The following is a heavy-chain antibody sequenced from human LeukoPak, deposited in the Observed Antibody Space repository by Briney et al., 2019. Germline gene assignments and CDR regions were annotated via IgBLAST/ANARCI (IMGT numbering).Heavy chain of an antibody. CDR3: ARVEYSSSSIYYFDY. CDR2: IYYSGST. D-gene: IGHD6-6*01. CDR1: GGSISSYY. Sequence: PSETLSLTCTVSGGSISSYYWSWIRQPPGKGLEWIGYIYYSGSTNYNPSLKSRVTISVDTSKNQFSLKLSSVTAADTAVYYCARVEYSSSSIYYFDYWGQGTLVTVSS. V-gene: IGHV4-59*01. J-gene: IGHJ4*02.